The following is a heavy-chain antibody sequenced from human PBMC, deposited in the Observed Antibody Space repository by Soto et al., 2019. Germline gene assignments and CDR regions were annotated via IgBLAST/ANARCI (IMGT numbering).Heavy chain of an antibody. Sequence: PGESLKISCKGSGYSFNTYWIAWVRQKPGKGLEWMGVVYPFDSDTRYSPSFQGQVTISVDKSISTANLQWSSLKASDTAIYYCARLMYTSAWAGTRAVFDYWGQGTLVTVSS. CDR3: ARLMYTSAWAGTRAVFDY. D-gene: IGHD6-19*01. CDR1: GYSFNTYW. V-gene: IGHV5-51*01. J-gene: IGHJ4*02. CDR2: VYPFDSDT.